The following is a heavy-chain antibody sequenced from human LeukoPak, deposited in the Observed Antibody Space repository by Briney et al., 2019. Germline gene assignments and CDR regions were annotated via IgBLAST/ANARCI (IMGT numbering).Heavy chain of an antibody. J-gene: IGHJ6*03. CDR2: IYYSGST. D-gene: IGHD2-15*01. V-gene: IGHV4-39*07. CDR3: ARDRYCSGGSCYLNYYYYMDV. CDR1: GGSVGSGSYY. Sequence: SETLSLTCTVSGGSVGSGSYYWGWIRQPPGKGLEWIGNIYYSGSTYYNPSLKSRVTISVDTSKNQFSLKLSSVTAADTAVYYCARDRYCSGGSCYLNYYYYMDVWGKGTTVTVSS.